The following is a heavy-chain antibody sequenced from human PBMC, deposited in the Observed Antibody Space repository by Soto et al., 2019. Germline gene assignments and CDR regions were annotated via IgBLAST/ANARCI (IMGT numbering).Heavy chain of an antibody. V-gene: IGHV3-74*01. D-gene: IGHD3-22*01. J-gene: IGHJ3*02. CDR3: ARTRGIYYYDSSGYYQSDAFDI. Sequence: PGGSLRLSCAASGFTFSSYWMHWVRQAPGKGLVWVSRINSDGSSTSYADSVKGRFTISRDNAKNTLYLQMNSLRAEDTAVYYCARTRGIYYYDSSGYYQSDAFDIWGQGTMVTVSS. CDR1: GFTFSSYW. CDR2: INSDGSST.